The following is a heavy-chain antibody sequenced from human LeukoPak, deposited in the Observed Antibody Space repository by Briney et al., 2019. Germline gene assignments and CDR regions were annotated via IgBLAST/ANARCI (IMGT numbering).Heavy chain of an antibody. Sequence: GGSLRLSCAASGFTLSDHYMDWVRQAPGKGLEWVGRSRNKVNSYTTEYAASVKGRFTISRDDSKNLLYLQMNSLKSEDTAVYYCAAVVPAVMGYFDYWGQGTLVTVSS. J-gene: IGHJ4*02. V-gene: IGHV3-72*01. D-gene: IGHD2-2*01. CDR1: GFTLSDHY. CDR3: AAVVPAVMGYFDY. CDR2: SRNKVNSYTT.